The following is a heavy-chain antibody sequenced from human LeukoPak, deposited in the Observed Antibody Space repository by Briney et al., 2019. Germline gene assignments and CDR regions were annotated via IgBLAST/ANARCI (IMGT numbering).Heavy chain of an antibody. J-gene: IGHJ4*02. CDR2: ISYDGSNE. D-gene: IGHD2-21*01. V-gene: IGHV3-30*18. CDR3: AKEFNRGLPDY. CDR1: GFTFSTYG. Sequence: GRSLRLSCAASGFTFSTYGMHWVRQAPGKGLEWVAVISYDGSNEYYADSVKGRFTISRDNSKNTLYLQMSSLRAEDTAVYYCAKEFNRGLPDYWGQGTLVAVPS.